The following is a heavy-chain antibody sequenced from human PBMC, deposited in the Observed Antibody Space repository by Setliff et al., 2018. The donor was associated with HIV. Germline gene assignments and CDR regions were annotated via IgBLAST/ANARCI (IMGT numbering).Heavy chain of an antibody. J-gene: IGHJ3*02. V-gene: IGHV4-39*02. CDR3: ARAVNLTFDI. CDR2: IFYRGDT. CDR1: SGAISRAASY. Sequence: SETLSLTCTVSSGAISRAASYWSWIRQSPGKGLEWIGTIFYRGDTYYNPSLKSRLTLSVDTSKSQFSLRLASVTAADTAVYYCARAVNLTFDIWSLGTMVTVSS.